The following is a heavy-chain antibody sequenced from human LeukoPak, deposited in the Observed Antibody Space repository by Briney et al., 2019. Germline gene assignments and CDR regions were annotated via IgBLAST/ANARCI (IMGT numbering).Heavy chain of an antibody. CDR3: ARAPTIVVLPA. CDR2: ISSSSTYI. CDR1: GFTFSSYA. D-gene: IGHD2-21*01. Sequence: KSGGSLRLSCAASGFTFSSYAMNWVRQAPGKGLEWVSSISSSSTYIYYADSVKGRFTISRDNAKNSLFLQMNSLRAEDTAVYYCARAPTIVVLPAWGQGTLVTVSS. J-gene: IGHJ5*02. V-gene: IGHV3-21*01.